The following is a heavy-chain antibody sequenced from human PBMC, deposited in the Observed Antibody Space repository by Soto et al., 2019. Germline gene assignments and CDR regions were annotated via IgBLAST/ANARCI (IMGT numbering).Heavy chain of an antibody. CDR1: GFTFSNYG. J-gene: IGHJ3*02. D-gene: IGHD6-19*01. Sequence: QVQLVESGGGVVQPGRSLRLSCAASGFTFSNYGMHWVRQAPGKGLEWVAVISYDGSNKYYADSVKGRFTISRYNSKNTLYLQMNSLRAEDTAVYYCAKQFPPHSSGWPDAFDIWGQGTMVTVSS. CDR2: ISYDGSNK. CDR3: AKQFPPHSSGWPDAFDI. V-gene: IGHV3-30*18.